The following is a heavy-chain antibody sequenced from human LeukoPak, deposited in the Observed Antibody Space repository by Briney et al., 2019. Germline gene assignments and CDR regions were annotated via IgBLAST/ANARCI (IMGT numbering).Heavy chain of an antibody. D-gene: IGHD3-3*01. CDR2: IKQDGSEK. V-gene: IGHV3-7*01. Sequence: PGGSLRLSCAASGFTFSSYWMSWVRQAPGKGLEWVANIKQDGSEKYYVDSVKGRFTISRDNAKNSLYLQMNSLRAEDTAVYYCARDRQRITIFGVVSYYGMDVWGQGTTVTVSS. J-gene: IGHJ6*02. CDR1: GFTFSSYW. CDR3: ARDRQRITIFGVVSYYGMDV.